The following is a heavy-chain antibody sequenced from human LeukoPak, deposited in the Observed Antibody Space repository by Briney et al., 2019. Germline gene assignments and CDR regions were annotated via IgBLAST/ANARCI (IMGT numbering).Heavy chain of an antibody. Sequence: GGSLRLSCAPSGFTFSSFAMNWVRQAPGKGLEWVSTIGSSGDSTYYADSVRGRFTISRDNSKNTMHLQMNNLRAEGTAFYYCARGSKDLDFWGQGTLVTVSS. CDR1: GFTFSSFA. D-gene: IGHD3-10*01. V-gene: IGHV3-23*01. CDR3: ARGSKDLDF. CDR2: IGSSGDST. J-gene: IGHJ4*02.